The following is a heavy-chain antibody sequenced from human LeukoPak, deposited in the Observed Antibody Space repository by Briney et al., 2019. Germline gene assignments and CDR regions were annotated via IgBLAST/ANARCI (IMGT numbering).Heavy chain of an antibody. D-gene: IGHD6-13*01. CDR1: GGSISSYY. CDR3: ARVSGDFDY. J-gene: IGHJ4*02. Sequence: PSETLSLTCTVSGGSISSYYWSWIRQPPGKGLEWIGYIYYSGSTNYNPSLKSRVTISVDTSKNQFSLKLSSVTAAVTAVYYCARVSGDFDYWGQGTLVTVSS. V-gene: IGHV4-59*08. CDR2: IYYSGST.